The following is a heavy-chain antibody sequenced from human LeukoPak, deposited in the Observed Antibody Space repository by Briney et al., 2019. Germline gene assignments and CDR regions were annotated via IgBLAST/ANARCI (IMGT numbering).Heavy chain of an antibody. CDR2: ITIYNGHA. Sequence: ASVKVSCKASGYNFMTYGINWVRQAPGQGLEWMGWITIYNGHADYAEKFQGRVTMTTDTSTSTTYMELRSLRSDDTAMYYCARAGGSGWYLDFDYWGQGTLVTVSS. CDR1: GYNFMTYG. J-gene: IGHJ4*02. V-gene: IGHV1-18*01. CDR3: ARAGGSGWYLDFDY. D-gene: IGHD6-19*01.